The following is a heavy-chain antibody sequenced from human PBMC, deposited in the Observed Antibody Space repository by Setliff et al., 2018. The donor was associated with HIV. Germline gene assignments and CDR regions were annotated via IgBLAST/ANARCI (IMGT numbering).Heavy chain of an antibody. V-gene: IGHV4-59*01. CDR3: ARGALGPTVTSYYYYYMDV. J-gene: IGHJ6*03. CDR1: GGSISSYY. D-gene: IGHD4-17*01. Sequence: SETLSLTCTVSGGSISSYYWSWIRQPPGKGLEWIGYIYYSGSTNYNPSLKSRVTISVDTSKNQFSLKLSSATAADTAVYYCARGALGPTVTSYYYYYMDVWGKGTTVTVSS. CDR2: IYYSGST.